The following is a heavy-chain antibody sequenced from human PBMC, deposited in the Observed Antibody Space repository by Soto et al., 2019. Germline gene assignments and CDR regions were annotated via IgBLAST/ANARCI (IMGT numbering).Heavy chain of an antibody. J-gene: IGHJ4*02. CDR2: IYPDDSDI. D-gene: IGHD7-27*01. Sequence: GESLKISCKTSGYSFSSSWIGWVRQMPGTGLEWVGIIYPDDSDIRYSPSFEGQVTISADNSISTAYLQWRSLQASDSATYYCARWGFHTSSWIDYWGQGTLVTVSS. CDR3: ARWGFHTSSWIDY. V-gene: IGHV5-51*01. CDR1: GYSFSSSW.